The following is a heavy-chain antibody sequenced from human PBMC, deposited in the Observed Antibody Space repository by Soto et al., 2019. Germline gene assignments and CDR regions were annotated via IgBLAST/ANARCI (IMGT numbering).Heavy chain of an antibody. D-gene: IGHD5-12*01. CDR2: ISAYNGKT. J-gene: IGHJ6*02. Sequence: QVQLVQSGGEVKKPGASVKLSCTASGYTFTSYGISWVRQAPGQGLEWMGWISAYNGKTNYAQNVQGRVTMTTDTSTITDYMALRSLRSDATAVYYCARGGAVNYYHGMDVWGQGTTVTVSS. CDR3: ARGGAVNYYHGMDV. CDR1: GYTFTSYG. V-gene: IGHV1-18*01.